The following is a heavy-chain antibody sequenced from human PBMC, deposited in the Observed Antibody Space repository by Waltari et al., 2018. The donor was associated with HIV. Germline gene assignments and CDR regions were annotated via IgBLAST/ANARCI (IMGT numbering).Heavy chain of an antibody. J-gene: IGHJ5*01. CDR3: AKSGTSMITLDS. CDR1: GYTFRSSA. V-gene: IGHV1-3*01. CDR2: INGGNGHT. Sequence: QVRLLQSGPEVKKPGASLILFCRASGYTFRSSAMHWLRQAPGQRPEWMGWINGGNGHTKYSQKFQDRVTFSRDVSATTAYMELAALKLDDTAIYYCAKSGTSMITLDSWGQGTPVVVSS. D-gene: IGHD3-10*01.